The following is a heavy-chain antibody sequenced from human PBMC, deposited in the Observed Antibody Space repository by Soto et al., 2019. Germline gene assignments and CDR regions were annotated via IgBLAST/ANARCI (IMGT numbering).Heavy chain of an antibody. CDR2: ISYDGSNK. CDR1: GFTFSSYG. Sequence: SGFTFSSYGMHWVRQAPGKGLEWVAVISYDGSNKYYADSVKGRFTISRDNSKNTLYLQMNSLRAEDTAVYYCAKGDWSSDYYGMDVWGQGTTVTVSS. CDR3: AKGDWSSDYYGMDV. D-gene: IGHD1-1*01. V-gene: IGHV3-30*18. J-gene: IGHJ6*02.